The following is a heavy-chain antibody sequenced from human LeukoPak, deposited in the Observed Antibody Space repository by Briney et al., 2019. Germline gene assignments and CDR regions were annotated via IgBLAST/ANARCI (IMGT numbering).Heavy chain of an antibody. J-gene: IGHJ5*02. D-gene: IGHD3-3*01. CDR3: ARDGYYDFWSGYPNL. CDR2: INQGGSEK. Sequence: GGSLRLSCAPSGFTFSTYWMGWVRQAPGKGLEWLANINQGGSEKYYVDSVKGRFTISRDNAKNSLYLQMNSLRAEDTAVYYCARDGYYDFWSGYPNLWGQGTLVTVSS. V-gene: IGHV3-7*01. CDR1: GFTFSTYW.